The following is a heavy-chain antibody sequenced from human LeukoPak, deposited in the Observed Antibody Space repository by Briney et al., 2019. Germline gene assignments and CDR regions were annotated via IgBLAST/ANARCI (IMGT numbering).Heavy chain of an antibody. Sequence: SETLSLTCTLSGGSMSSFYWNWIRQTPRKGLEWIGYAYHSGSTNYNPSLKSRVTMSVDPSKNQFSLKLRSVTAADTAVYYCASLADWYYYDNNDYALGAFDIWGQGTMVTVSS. CDR3: ASLADWYYYDNNDYALGAFDI. J-gene: IGHJ3*02. D-gene: IGHD3-22*01. V-gene: IGHV4-59*01. CDR2: AYHSGST. CDR1: GGSMSSFY.